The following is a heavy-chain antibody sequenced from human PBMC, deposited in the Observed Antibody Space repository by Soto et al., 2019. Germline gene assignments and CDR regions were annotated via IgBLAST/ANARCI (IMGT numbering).Heavy chain of an antibody. CDR1: GGTFSSYT. D-gene: IGHD2-2*01. J-gene: IGHJ4*02. Sequence: VKVSCKASGGTFSSYTISWVRQAPGQGIEWMGRIIPILGIANYAQKFQGRVTMTTDTSTSTAYMELRSLRSDDTAVYYCAVSQDIVVVPAAIHTPDYWGQGTLVTVSS. CDR3: AVSQDIVVVPAAIHTPDY. V-gene: IGHV1-69*02. CDR2: IIPILGIA.